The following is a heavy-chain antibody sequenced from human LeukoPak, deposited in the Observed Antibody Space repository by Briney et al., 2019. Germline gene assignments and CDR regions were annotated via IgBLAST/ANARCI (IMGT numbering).Heavy chain of an antibody. J-gene: IGHJ5*02. CDR1: GYTFTSYD. Sequence: GASVKVSCKASGYTFTSYDINWVRQATRQGLEWMGWMNPNSANTGYAQKFQGRVTMTTDTSTSTAYMELRSLRSDDTAVYYCAREGIAVAGTPYNWFDPWGQGTLVTVSS. CDR2: MNPNSANT. D-gene: IGHD6-19*01. CDR3: AREGIAVAGTPYNWFDP. V-gene: IGHV1-8*01.